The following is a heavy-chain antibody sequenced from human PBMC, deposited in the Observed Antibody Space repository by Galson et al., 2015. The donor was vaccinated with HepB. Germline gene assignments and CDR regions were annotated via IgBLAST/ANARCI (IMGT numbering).Heavy chain of an antibody. D-gene: IGHD5-18*01. V-gene: IGHV3-21*01. CDR2: ISSSSSYI. CDR3: ANSGYSYGYVDPGHFDY. Sequence: SLRLSCAASGFTFSSYSMNWVRQAPGKGLEWVSSISSSSSYIYYADSVKGRFTISRDNAKNSLYLQMNSLRAEDTAVYYCANSGYSYGYVDPGHFDYWGQGTLVTVSS. CDR1: GFTFSSYS. J-gene: IGHJ4*02.